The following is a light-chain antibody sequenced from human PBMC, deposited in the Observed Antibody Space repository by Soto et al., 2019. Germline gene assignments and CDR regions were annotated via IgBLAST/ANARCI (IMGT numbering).Light chain of an antibody. V-gene: IGKV3-11*01. Sequence: EIVLTQSPATLSLSPGERATLSCRASQSVSNYLAWYQHKPGQAPRLLIYEASNRAAGIPARFSGSGSGTDFTLTISSLEPEDFAVYYCQQRNNWPRITFGQGTRLEIK. CDR1: QSVSNY. CDR3: QQRNNWPRIT. J-gene: IGKJ5*01. CDR2: EAS.